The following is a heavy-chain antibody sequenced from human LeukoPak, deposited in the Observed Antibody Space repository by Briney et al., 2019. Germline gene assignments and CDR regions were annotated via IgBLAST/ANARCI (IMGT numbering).Heavy chain of an antibody. Sequence: GGSLRLSCAASGFTFSSYAMHWVRQAPGKGLEWVAVISYDGSNKYYADSVKGRFTISRDNSKNTLYLQMNSLRAEDTAVYYCAKDRVSSVTTNYFDYWGQGTLVTVSS. CDR2: ISYDGSNK. D-gene: IGHD4-17*01. CDR3: AKDRVSSVTTNYFDY. V-gene: IGHV3-30-3*02. J-gene: IGHJ4*02. CDR1: GFTFSSYA.